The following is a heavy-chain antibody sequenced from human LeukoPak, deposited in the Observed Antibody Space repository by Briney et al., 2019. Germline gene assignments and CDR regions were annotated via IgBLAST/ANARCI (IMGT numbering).Heavy chain of an antibody. V-gene: IGHV3-48*04. J-gene: IGHJ4*02. CDR2: ISTSSYTI. Sequence: GGSLRPSCATSGFTFSSYSMNWVRQAPGKGLEWISYISTSSYTIYYADSVKGRFTISRDNAKNSLYLQMNSLRAEDTAVYYCARDRSPHCSSASCYRGIGDDYWGQGTLVTVSS. CDR1: GFTFSSYS. D-gene: IGHD2-2*01. CDR3: ARDRSPHCSSASCYRGIGDDY.